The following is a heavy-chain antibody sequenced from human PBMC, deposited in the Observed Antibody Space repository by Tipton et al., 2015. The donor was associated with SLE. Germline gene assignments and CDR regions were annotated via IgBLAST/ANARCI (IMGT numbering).Heavy chain of an antibody. J-gene: IGHJ3*02. CDR3: ARGKADCRDDCYDAFDI. CDR2: IYSSGST. V-gene: IGHV4-31*11. Sequence: TLSLTCAVSGDSISSGGYYWTWIRQHPGKGLEWIGYIYSSGSTYYNPSLKSRVTISVDTSKNQLSLKMISVTAADTAVYFCARGKADCRDDCYDAFDIWGQGTMVTVSS. D-gene: IGHD2-21*02. CDR1: GDSISSGGYY.